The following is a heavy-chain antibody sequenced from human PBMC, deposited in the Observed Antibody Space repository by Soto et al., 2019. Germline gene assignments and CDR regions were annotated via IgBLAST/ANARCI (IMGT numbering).Heavy chain of an antibody. CDR3: ARGQGFSYGSSALDI. D-gene: IGHD5-18*01. V-gene: IGHV3-21*01. Sequence: EVQLVESGGGLVKPGGSLRLSCVGSGFTFSSYNINWVRQAPGKGLEWVSSISTSSTYIFYTDSVKVRFTISRDNAKNSLYLQMNSLRGEDTAVYFCARGQGFSYGSSALDIWGQGTMVTVSS. CDR1: GFTFSSYN. CDR2: ISTSSTYI. J-gene: IGHJ3*02.